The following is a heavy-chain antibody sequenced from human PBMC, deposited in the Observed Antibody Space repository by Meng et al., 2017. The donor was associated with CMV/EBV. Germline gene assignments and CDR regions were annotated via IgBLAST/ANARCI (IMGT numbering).Heavy chain of an antibody. D-gene: IGHD1-26*01. J-gene: IGHJ4*02. CDR3: ARGAMVELLPPHPYFDY. CDR2: IYPGDSDT. V-gene: IGHV5-51*01. Sequence: GESLKISCKGSGYSFTSYWIGWVRQMPGKGLEWMGIIYPGDSDTRYSPSFQGQFTISADKSISTPYLQWSSLKASDTAMYYCARGAMVELLPPHPYFDYWGQGTLVTVSS. CDR1: GYSFTSYW.